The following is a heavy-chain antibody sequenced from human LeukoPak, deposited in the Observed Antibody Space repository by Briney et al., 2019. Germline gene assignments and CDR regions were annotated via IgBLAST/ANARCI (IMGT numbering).Heavy chain of an antibody. J-gene: IGHJ5*02. D-gene: IGHD3-16*02. Sequence: GASVKVSCKASGYTFTSYYMHWVRQAPGQGLEWMGIINPSGGSTSYAQKFQGRVTMTRDTSTSTVYMELSSLRSEDTAVYYCARPRSLRLGELSLSPNWFDPWGQGTLVTVSS. V-gene: IGHV1-46*01. CDR1: GYTFTSYY. CDR3: ARPRSLRLGELSLSPNWFDP. CDR2: INPSGGST.